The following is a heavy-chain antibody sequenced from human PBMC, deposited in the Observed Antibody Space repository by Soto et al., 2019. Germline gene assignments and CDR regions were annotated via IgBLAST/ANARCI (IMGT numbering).Heavy chain of an antibody. Sequence: PGGSLRISCAAAGFSVSTSHISWVRQAPGKGLEWVSVIYSGGATHYAVSVKGRFIISRDNAKNSLYLQMNSLRAEDTAVYYCARDGCSGSNCLNWFDPWGQGT. J-gene: IGHJ5*02. CDR2: IYSGGAT. CDR3: ARDGCSGSNCLNWFDP. D-gene: IGHD2-15*01. CDR1: GFSVSTSH. V-gene: IGHV3-66*01.